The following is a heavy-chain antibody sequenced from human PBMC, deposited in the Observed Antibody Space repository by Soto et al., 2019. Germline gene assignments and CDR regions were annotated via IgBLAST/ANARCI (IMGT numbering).Heavy chain of an antibody. Sequence: QVQLVQSGAEVKKPGSSVKVSCKASGGTFSSYTISWVRQAPGQGLEWMGRIIPILGIANYAQKFQGRVTITADKSPSTAYMELSSLGSEDTAVYYCAGGKVGWLVHGNYYGMDVWGQGTTVTVSS. J-gene: IGHJ6*02. D-gene: IGHD6-19*01. CDR2: IIPILGIA. V-gene: IGHV1-69*02. CDR1: GGTFSSYT. CDR3: AGGKVGWLVHGNYYGMDV.